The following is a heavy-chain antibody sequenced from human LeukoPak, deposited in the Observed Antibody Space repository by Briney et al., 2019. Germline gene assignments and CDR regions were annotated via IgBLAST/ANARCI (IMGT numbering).Heavy chain of an antibody. J-gene: IGHJ4*02. CDR1: GFTFSSYT. CDR3: ARVAWDYYDTSGYRFDY. V-gene: IGHV3-21*01. CDR2: IRSSNRYI. D-gene: IGHD3-22*01. Sequence: PGGSLRLSCAASGFTFSSYTMNWVRQAPGKGLEWVSSIRSSNRYIYYADSVKGRFTISRDSATNSLYLQMNSLRAEDTAVYYCARVAWDYYDTSGYRFDYWGQGTLVTVSS.